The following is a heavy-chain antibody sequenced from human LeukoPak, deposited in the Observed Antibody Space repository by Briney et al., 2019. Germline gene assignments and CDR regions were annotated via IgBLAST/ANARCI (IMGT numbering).Heavy chain of an antibody. J-gene: IGHJ4*02. D-gene: IGHD4-17*01. CDR1: GGSISGYY. CDR3: ARAPDYVYFDY. Sequence: SETLSLTCTVSGGSISGYYWNWIRQPPGKEPEWIASIYYTGSTNYNPSLKSRVTISLDTSKNQFSLKLTSVTAADTAVYYCARAPDYVYFDYWGQGTLVTVSS. V-gene: IGHV4-59*01. CDR2: IYYTGST.